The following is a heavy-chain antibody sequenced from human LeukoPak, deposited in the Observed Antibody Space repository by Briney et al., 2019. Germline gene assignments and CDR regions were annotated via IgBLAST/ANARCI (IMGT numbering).Heavy chain of an antibody. V-gene: IGHV3-53*01. CDR3: ATGGRSGMAFDF. Sequence: PGGSLRLSCSFSGFIATSNYMAWVRQSAGKGLQWISFIYGGGNTLYADSVRDRFSISRDNSKPTLYLQMNSLRVEDTAVYYCATGGRSGMAFDFWGQGPLVTVSS. CDR2: IYGGGNT. J-gene: IGHJ4*02. CDR1: GFIATSNY. D-gene: IGHD2-8*01.